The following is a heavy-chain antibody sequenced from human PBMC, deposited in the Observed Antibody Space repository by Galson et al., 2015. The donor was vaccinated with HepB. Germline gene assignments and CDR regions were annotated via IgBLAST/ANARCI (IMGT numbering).Heavy chain of an antibody. CDR3: ARDAIAAADNNADY. V-gene: IGHV1-69*04. D-gene: IGHD6-13*01. CDR1: GGTFSSYT. Sequence: SVKVSCKASGGTFSSYTISWVRQAPGQGLGWMGRIIPILGIANYAQKFQGRVTITADKSTSTAYMELSSLRSEDTAVYYCARDAIAAADNNADYWGQGTLVTVSS. J-gene: IGHJ4*02. CDR2: IIPILGIA.